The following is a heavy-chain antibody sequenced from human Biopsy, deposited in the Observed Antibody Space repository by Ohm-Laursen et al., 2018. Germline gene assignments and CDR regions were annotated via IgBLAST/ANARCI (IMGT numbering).Heavy chain of an antibody. Sequence: LRLSCAASGFPFTGFSMDWVRQAPGKGLEWVSAISGSGRTYYADSVKGRFTISRDNSKNTLFLQLSSLRAEDTAVYRCAKDRDLNLLAWFDPWGQGTLVTVSS. CDR2: ISGSGRT. D-gene: IGHD2-8*02. CDR1: GFPFTGFS. J-gene: IGHJ5*01. CDR3: AKDRDLNLLAWFDP. V-gene: IGHV3-23*01.